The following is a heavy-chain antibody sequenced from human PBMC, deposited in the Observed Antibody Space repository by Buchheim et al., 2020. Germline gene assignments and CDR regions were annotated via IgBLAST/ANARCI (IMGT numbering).Heavy chain of an antibody. Sequence: QVQLVESGGGVVQPGRSLRLSCAASGFTFSSYGMHWVRQAPGKGLEWVAFIRYDGSNKYYADSVKGRFTISRDNSKTTLYLQMYSRRDEDSGVYYCAKDTSDQLGGTWFDPWGQGTL. CDR1: GFTFSSYG. CDR2: IRYDGSNK. V-gene: IGHV3-30*02. D-gene: IGHD3-16*01. CDR3: AKDTSDQLGGTWFDP. J-gene: IGHJ5*02.